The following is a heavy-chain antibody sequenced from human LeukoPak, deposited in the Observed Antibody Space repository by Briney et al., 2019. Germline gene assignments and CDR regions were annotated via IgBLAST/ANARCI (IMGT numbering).Heavy chain of an antibody. J-gene: IGHJ4*02. CDR1: GFTFSNFA. Sequence: GRSLRLSCAASGFTFSNFAMHWVRQAPGKGLEWVAVLSYDGSINYYADSVKGRFTISRDNSKNTLSLQMYSLRAEHTAVYYCARDPQYYDFWSGYYAYWGQGTLVTVSS. CDR3: ARDPQYYDFWSGYYAY. D-gene: IGHD3-3*01. CDR2: LSYDGSIN. V-gene: IGHV3-30*07.